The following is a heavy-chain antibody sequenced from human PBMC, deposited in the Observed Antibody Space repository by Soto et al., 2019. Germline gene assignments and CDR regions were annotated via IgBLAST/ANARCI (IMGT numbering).Heavy chain of an antibody. CDR1: DGTISSGGDS. J-gene: IGHJ5*02. CDR3: ARVPSP. Sequence: SETMSLTYAVSDGTISSGGDSWSWIRQPPGKGLEWIGYIYHSGSTYYNPSLKSRVTISVDRSKNQFSLKLSSVTAADTAVYYCARVPSPWGQGTLVTASS. CDR2: IYHSGST. V-gene: IGHV4-30-2*01.